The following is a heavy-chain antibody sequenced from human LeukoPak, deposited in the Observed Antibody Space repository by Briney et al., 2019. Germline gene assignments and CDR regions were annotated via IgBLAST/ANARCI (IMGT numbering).Heavy chain of an antibody. D-gene: IGHD3-3*01. CDR3: ARRVATSGNFFDY. J-gene: IGHJ4*02. CDR1: GGSFSGYY. Sequence: SETLSLTCAVYGGSFSGYYWSWIRQPPGKGLEWIGEINHSGSTNYNPSLKSRVTISVDTSKNQFSLKLTSVTAADTAVYYCARRVATSGNFFDYWGSGTLVTVS. CDR2: INHSGST. V-gene: IGHV4-34*01.